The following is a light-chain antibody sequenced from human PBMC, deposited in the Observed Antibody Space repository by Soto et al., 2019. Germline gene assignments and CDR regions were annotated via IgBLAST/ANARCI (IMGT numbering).Light chain of an antibody. CDR1: QSVRSRY. Sequence: EFVVTQSPGTLSLSLGERATLSCRTSQSVRSRYLAWYQQKPGQAPTLLIYDASSRPGGIPDRFIGSGSGTDFTLTISRLEPEDFAVYYCQQYGRSPHTFGQGTKLEIK. V-gene: IGKV3-20*01. CDR3: QQYGRSPHT. CDR2: DAS. J-gene: IGKJ2*01.